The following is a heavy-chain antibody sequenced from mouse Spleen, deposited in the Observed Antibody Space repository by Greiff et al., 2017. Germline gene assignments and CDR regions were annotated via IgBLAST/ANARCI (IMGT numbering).Heavy chain of an antibody. CDR1: GYSFTSYY. Sequence: VQLQQSGPELVKPGASVKISCKASGYSFTSYYIHWVKQRPGQGLEWIGWIYPGSGNTKYNEKFKGKATLTADTSSSTAYMQLSSLTSEDSAVYYCARATTVVAPDYWGQGTTLTVSS. V-gene: IGHV1-66*01. CDR3: ARATTVVAPDY. J-gene: IGHJ2*01. CDR2: IYPGSGNT. D-gene: IGHD1-1*01.